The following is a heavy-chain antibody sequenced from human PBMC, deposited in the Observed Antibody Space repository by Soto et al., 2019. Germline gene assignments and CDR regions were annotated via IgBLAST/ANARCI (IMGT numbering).Heavy chain of an antibody. V-gene: IGHV3-23*01. J-gene: IGHJ3*02. CDR3: AKDTYYAWGSYRYRDAFDI. CDR2: ISGSGGST. Sequence: PGGSLRLSCAASGFTFSSYAMSWVRQAPGKGLEWVSAISGSGGSTYYADSVKGRFTISRDNSKNTLYLQMNSLRAEDTVVYYCAKDTYYAWGSYRYRDAFDIWGPGTMVTVS. CDR1: GFTFSSYA. D-gene: IGHD3-16*02.